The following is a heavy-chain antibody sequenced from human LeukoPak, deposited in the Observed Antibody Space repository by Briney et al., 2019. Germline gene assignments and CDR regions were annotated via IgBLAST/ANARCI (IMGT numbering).Heavy chain of an antibody. V-gene: IGHV4-34*01. J-gene: IGHJ4*02. CDR2: INHSGST. CDR1: GGSFSGYY. D-gene: IGHD3-22*01. Sequence: PSDTLSLTCAVYGGSFSGYYWSWIRQPPGKGLKWIGEINHSGSTNYNPSLKSRVTISVDTSKNQFSLKLSSVTAADTAVYYCARTGYYDSSGLPKYWGQGTLVTFSS. CDR3: ARTGYYDSSGLPKY.